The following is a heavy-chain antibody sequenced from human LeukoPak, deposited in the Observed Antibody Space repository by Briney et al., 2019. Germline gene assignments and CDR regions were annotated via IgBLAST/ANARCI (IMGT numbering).Heavy chain of an antibody. V-gene: IGHV3-74*01. D-gene: IGHD3-10*01. CDR1: GFTFSTSW. Sequence: GGSLRLSCAASGFTFSTSWMHWVRQAPGKGLVWVSRINTDGSSTSYADSVKDRFTISRDNSKNTLYLQMNSLRAEDTAVYYCATDYFGSVNYWGQGTLVTVPS. J-gene: IGHJ4*02. CDR2: INTDGSST. CDR3: ATDYFGSVNY.